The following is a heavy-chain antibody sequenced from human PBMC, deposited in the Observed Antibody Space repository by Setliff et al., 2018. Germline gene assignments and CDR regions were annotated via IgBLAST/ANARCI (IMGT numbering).Heavy chain of an antibody. CDR3: ARDRQGDGNYYMDV. J-gene: IGHJ6*03. D-gene: IGHD3-16*01. Sequence: GSLRLSCAASGFTFDDYVMSWVRQAPGKGLVWISRTSRDESTTNYADFAKGRFTISRDNAKDTVYLQMNSLRPEDTAVYYCARDRQGDGNYYMDVWGKGTTVTVSS. CDR2: TSRDESTT. CDR1: GFTFDDYV. V-gene: IGHV3-74*01.